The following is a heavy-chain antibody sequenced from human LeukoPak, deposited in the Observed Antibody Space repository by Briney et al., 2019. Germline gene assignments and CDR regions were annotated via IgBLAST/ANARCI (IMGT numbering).Heavy chain of an antibody. CDR1: GFTFSSYG. CDR2: IWYDGSNK. Sequence: PGGSLRLSCAASGFTFSSYGMHWVRQAPGKGLEWVAVIWYDGSNKYYADSVKGRSTVSRDNSKNTLYLQMNGLKAEDTAVYYCARAAAEDYWGQGTLVTVSS. J-gene: IGHJ4*02. CDR3: ARAAAEDY. V-gene: IGHV3-33*01. D-gene: IGHD6-13*01.